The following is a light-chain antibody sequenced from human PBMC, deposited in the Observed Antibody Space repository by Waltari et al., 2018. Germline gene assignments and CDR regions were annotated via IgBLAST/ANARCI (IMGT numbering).Light chain of an antibody. J-gene: IGLJ1*01. CDR3: ASWDGSLAAYV. CDR1: ASNIGSTA. Sequence: QSVLPQPPSASGTPGQRVTISGSGGASNIGSTAVYWYQHLPGAAPKLVILNNSQRPSGISDRFSGSTSGASASLAISGLQSDDEADYYCASWDGSLAAYVFGGGTKVTV. V-gene: IGLV1-44*01. CDR2: NNS.